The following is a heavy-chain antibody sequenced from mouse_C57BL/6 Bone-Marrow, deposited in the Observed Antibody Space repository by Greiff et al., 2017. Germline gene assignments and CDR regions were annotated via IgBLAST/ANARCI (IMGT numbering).Heavy chain of an antibody. CDR2: IDPETGGT. CDR3: TTFLLAFPY. J-gene: IGHJ2*01. CDR1: GYTFTDYE. Sequence: QVQLKESGAELVRPGASVTLSCKASGYTFTDYEMHWVKQTPVHGLEWLGAIDPETGGTAYNQQFKGKAIMTADKSSSTAYTEIRILTADDSAVYYCTTFLLAFPYGGQGTTLTVSS. V-gene: IGHV1-15*01.